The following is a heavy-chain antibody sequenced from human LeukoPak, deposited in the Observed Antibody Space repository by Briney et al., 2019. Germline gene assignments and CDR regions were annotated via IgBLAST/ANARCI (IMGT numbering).Heavy chain of an antibody. CDR2: IRHDGSIK. CDR1: GFIFSTYG. CDR3: AKDSLADIDY. V-gene: IGHV3-30*02. D-gene: IGHD3-16*01. J-gene: IGHJ4*02. Sequence: GGSLRLSCAASGFIFSTYGMYWGRQAPGKGLEWVAFIRHDGSIKNYADSVKGRSTISRDNSKNTLYLQMNSLRAEDTAVYYCAKDSLADIDYWGQGTLVTVSS.